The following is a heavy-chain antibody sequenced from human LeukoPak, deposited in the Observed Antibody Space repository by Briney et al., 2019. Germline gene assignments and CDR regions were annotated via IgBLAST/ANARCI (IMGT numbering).Heavy chain of an antibody. V-gene: IGHV3-30*14. CDR1: GFTFSSYA. CDR3: TRDSALLGVAFDL. J-gene: IGHJ3*01. CDR2: ISIDGSDK. Sequence: GGSLRLSCAASGFTFSSYAMHWVRQAPGKGLEWVAVISIDGSDKNYADSVKGRFTISRDNSKSTLFLQMNSLRAEDTAVYFCTRDSALLGVAFDLWGQGTVVTVSS. D-gene: IGHD2-15*01.